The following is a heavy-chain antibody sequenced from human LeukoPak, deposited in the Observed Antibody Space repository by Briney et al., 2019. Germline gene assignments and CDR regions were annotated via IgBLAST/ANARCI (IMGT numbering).Heavy chain of an antibody. CDR2: INPNSGGT. V-gene: IGHV1-2*02. CDR3: ARAGHYRDGYNCFDY. J-gene: IGHJ4*02. CDR1: GYIFTAYY. D-gene: IGHD5-24*01. Sequence: GASVKVSCKASGYIFTAYYMHWVRQAPGQGLEWMGWINPNSGGTNYAQKFQGRVTMTRDTSISTAYMELSRLRSDDTAVYYCARAGHYRDGYNCFDYWGQGTLVTVSS.